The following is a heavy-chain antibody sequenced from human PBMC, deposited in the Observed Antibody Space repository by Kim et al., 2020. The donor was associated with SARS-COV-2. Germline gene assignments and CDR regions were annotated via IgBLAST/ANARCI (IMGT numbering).Heavy chain of an antibody. V-gene: IGHV3-20*01. D-gene: IGHD6-13*01. CDR2: INWNGGST. CDR1: GFTFDDYG. J-gene: IGHJ3*02. Sequence: GGSLRLSCAASGFTFDDYGMSWVRQAPGKGLEWVSGINWNGGSTGYADSVKGRFTISRDNAKNSLYLQMNSLRAEDTALYHCARARPLNSIAAANYAFDIWGQGTMVTVSS. CDR3: ARARPLNSIAAANYAFDI.